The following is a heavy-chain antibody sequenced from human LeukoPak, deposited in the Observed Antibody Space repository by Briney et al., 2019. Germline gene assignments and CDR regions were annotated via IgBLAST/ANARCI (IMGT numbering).Heavy chain of an antibody. J-gene: IGHJ4*02. CDR1: GYTFTRYY. Sequence: ASVKVSCKASGYTFTRYYMHWVRQAPGQGLEWMGIINPSGGSTSYAQKFQGRVTMTRDMSTSTVYMELSSLRSEDTAVYYCARVDTAMGALDYWGQGTLVTVSS. D-gene: IGHD5-18*01. CDR2: INPSGGST. CDR3: ARVDTAMGALDY. V-gene: IGHV1-46*01.